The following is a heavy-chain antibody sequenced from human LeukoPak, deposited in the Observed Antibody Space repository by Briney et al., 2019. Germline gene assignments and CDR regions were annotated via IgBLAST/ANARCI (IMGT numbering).Heavy chain of an antibody. D-gene: IGHD5-18*01. CDR2: ISSSSATI. CDR1: GFSLSAYN. V-gene: IGHV3-48*01. J-gene: IGHJ4*02. CDR3: ARGGYHAYYLDY. Sequence: GGSLRLSCEGSGFSLSAYNMNWVRQAPGKGLESVSYISSSSATIFYADSVKGRFTISRDNAKNSLYLQMNSLRAEDTAVYYCARGGYHAYYLDYWGQGSLVTVSS.